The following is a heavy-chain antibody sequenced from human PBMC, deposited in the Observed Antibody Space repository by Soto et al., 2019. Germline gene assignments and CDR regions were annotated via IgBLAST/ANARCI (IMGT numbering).Heavy chain of an antibody. D-gene: IGHD3-3*01. CDR1: GDSVTSHY. V-gene: IGHV4-59*02. CDR2: IHYTGFS. Sequence: SETLSLTCSFSGDSVTSHYLTWIRQSPEKGLEWIGYIHYTGFSHYNPSLKSRLTISVDTSKNQFSLKLTSVTAADTAVYYCARVVDYDFWSGLNWFDPWGQGTLVTVSS. J-gene: IGHJ5*02. CDR3: ARVVDYDFWSGLNWFDP.